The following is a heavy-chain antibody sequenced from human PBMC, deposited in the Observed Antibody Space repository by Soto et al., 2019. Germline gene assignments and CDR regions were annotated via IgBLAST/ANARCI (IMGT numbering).Heavy chain of an antibody. J-gene: IGHJ4*02. V-gene: IGHV3-74*01. CDR1: GFTFSSYP. CDR3: VRVTNGWRGMDY. Sequence: EVQLVESGGAIVQPGGSLRLSCATSGFTFSSYPIHWVRQAPGKGPVWVSRITEDGSGTTYADSVKGRFTVTRDNAKNTLYLQMSGLGAEDTAVYHCVRVTNGWRGMDYWGQGTLVTVSS. CDR2: ITEDGSGT. D-gene: IGHD6-19*01.